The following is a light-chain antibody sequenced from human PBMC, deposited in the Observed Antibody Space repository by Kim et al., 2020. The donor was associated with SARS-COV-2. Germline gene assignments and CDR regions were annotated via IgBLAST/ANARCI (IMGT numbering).Light chain of an antibody. CDR1: INNVVYRG. Sequence: QTATLTCTGSINNVVYRGAACLQQHHGRPPKLLSYRNSNRPSEISERISPSRSANPASLTITGLQPEDDAYYYCSAWDHILRIWVFGGGTQLSVL. CDR3: SAWDHILRIWV. V-gene: IGLV10-54*01. J-gene: IGLJ3*02. CDR2: RNS.